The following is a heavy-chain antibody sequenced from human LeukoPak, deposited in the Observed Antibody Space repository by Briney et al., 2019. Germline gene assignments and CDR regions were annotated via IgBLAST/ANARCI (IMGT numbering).Heavy chain of an antibody. Sequence: PSETLSLTCTVSGDSISNYYWNWIRQPPGKGLEWIGYIYYSGSTNYNPSLKSRVTISIDTSKNQFSLKLSSATAADTAVYYCAREGMTTGEFDPWGQGTLVTVSS. CDR2: IYYSGST. J-gene: IGHJ5*02. D-gene: IGHD4-17*01. V-gene: IGHV4-59*01. CDR3: AREGMTTGEFDP. CDR1: GDSISNYY.